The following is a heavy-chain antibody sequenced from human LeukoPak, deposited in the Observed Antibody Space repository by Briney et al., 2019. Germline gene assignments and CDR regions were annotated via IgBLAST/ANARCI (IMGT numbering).Heavy chain of an antibody. CDR1: GGPFSGYY. V-gene: IGHV4-34*01. J-gene: IGHJ4*02. D-gene: IGHD6-13*01. Sequence: SETLSLTCAVYGGPFSGYYWSWIRQPPGKGLEWIGEINHSGSTNYNPSLKSRVTISVDTSKNQFSLKLSSVTAADTAVYYCARDIAAAGTGNYWGQGTLVTVSS. CDR2: INHSGST. CDR3: ARDIAAAGTGNY.